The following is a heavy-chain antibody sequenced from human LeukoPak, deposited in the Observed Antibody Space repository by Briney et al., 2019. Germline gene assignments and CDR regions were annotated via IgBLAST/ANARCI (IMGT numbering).Heavy chain of an antibody. Sequence: ASVKVSCKASGYTFTSYGISWVRQAPGQGLEWMGWISAYYGNTNYAQKLQGRVTMTTDTSTSTAYMELRSLRSDDTAVYYCARDRSYYDFWSGYKDYYYYYGMDVWGQGTTVTVSS. J-gene: IGHJ6*02. V-gene: IGHV1-18*01. CDR3: ARDRSYYDFWSGYKDYYYYYGMDV. CDR1: GYTFTSYG. D-gene: IGHD3-3*01. CDR2: ISAYYGNT.